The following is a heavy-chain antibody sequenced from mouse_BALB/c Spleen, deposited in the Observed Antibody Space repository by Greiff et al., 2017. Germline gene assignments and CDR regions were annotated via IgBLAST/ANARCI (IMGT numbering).Heavy chain of an antibody. CDR1: GYTFTSYW. Sequence: QVQLQQSGAELARPGASVKLSCKASGYTFTSYWMQWVKQRPGQGLEWIGAIYPGDGDTRYTQKFKGKATLTADKSSSTAYMQLSSLASEDSAVYYCARSQYYGSSPLAYWGQGTLVTVSA. CDR3: ARSQYYGSSPLAY. CDR2: IYPGDGDT. D-gene: IGHD1-1*01. J-gene: IGHJ3*01. V-gene: IGHV1-87*01.